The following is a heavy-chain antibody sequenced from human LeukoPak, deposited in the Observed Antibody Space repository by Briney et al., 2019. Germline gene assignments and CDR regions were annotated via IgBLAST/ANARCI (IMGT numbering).Heavy chain of an antibody. CDR2: ISNSGTTI. V-gene: IGHV3-48*03. CDR1: GFTFSSYE. CDR3: ARLSDDYVA. D-gene: IGHD3-16*01. J-gene: IGHJ5*02. Sequence: GGSLRLSCAASGFTFSSYEMNWVRQAPGKGLEWVSYISNSGTTIYYADSVKGRFTISRDNSKNTLYLQMNSLRAEDTAVYYCARLSDDYVAWGQGTLVTVSS.